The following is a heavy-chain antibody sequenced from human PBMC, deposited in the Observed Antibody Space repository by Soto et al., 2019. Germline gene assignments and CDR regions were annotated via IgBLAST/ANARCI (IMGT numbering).Heavy chain of an antibody. CDR3: ARDKGDLECFLSLYSSYYGMDF. V-gene: IGHV3-33*01. J-gene: IGHJ6*02. CDR2: IWYDGSNK. Sequence: GGSLRLSCAASGFTFSSYGMHWVRQAPGKGLEWVAVIWYDGSNKYYADSVKGRFTISRDNSKNTLYLQMNSLRAEDTAVYYCARDKGDLECFLSLYSSYYGMDFRGQGPTVTVS. D-gene: IGHD3-3*01. CDR1: GFTFSSYG.